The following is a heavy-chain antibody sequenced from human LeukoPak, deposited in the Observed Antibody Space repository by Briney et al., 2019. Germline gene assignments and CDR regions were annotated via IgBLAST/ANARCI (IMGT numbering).Heavy chain of an antibody. CDR2: INHSGGT. Sequence: SETLSLTCAVYGGSFSGYYWSWIRQPPGKGLEWIGEINHSGGTNYNPSLKSRVTISVDTSKNQFSLKLSSVTAADTAVYYCARTTGRGMTHGYYFDYWGQGTLVTVSS. CDR3: ARTTGRGMTHGYYFDY. CDR1: GGSFSGYY. V-gene: IGHV4-34*01. J-gene: IGHJ4*02. D-gene: IGHD5-24*01.